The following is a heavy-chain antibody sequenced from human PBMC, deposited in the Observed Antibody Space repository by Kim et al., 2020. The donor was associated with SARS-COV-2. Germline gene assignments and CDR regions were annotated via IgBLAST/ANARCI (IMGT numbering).Heavy chain of an antibody. CDR1: GFILSDSF. Sequence: GGSLRLSCAASGFILSDSFLHWVRQASGKGPEWVGVIRSEANSDSTVDAASVKGRFIISRDDSQKTAYLQRTSLETEDTSVYYCASTTEAPASNVDWGQGTLVTVSS. CDR2: IRSEANSDST. D-gene: IGHD4-4*01. V-gene: IGHV3-73*01. J-gene: IGHJ4*02. CDR3: ASTTEAPASNVD.